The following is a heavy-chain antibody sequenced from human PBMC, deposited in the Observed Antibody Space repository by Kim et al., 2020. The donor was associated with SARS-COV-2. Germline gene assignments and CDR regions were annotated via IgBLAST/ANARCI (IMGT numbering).Heavy chain of an antibody. J-gene: IGHJ4*02. V-gene: IGHV1-3*01. Sequence: ASVKVSCKASGYTFTSYAMHWVRQAPGQRLEWMGWINAGNGNTKYSQKFQGRVTITRDTSASTAYMELSSLRSEDTAVYYCARDSYTSSGPLQGFGYWGQGTLVTVSS. D-gene: IGHD3-22*01. CDR1: GYTFTSYA. CDR2: INAGNGNT. CDR3: ARDSYTSSGPLQGFGY.